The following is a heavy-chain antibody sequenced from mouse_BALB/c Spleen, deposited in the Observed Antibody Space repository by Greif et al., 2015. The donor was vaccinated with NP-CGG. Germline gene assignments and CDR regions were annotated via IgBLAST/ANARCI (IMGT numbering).Heavy chain of an antibody. Sequence: EVQLQQSGAELVRSGASVKLSCTASGFNIKDYYMHWVKQRPEQGLEWIGWIDPENGDTEYAPKFQGKATMTADTSSNTAYLQLSSLTSEDTAVYYCKCTSAYAIDYWGQGTSVTVSS. V-gene: IGHV14-4*02. CDR2: IDPENGDT. CDR1: GFNIKDYY. J-gene: IGHJ4*01. CDR3: KCTSAYAIDY. D-gene: IGHD6-1*01.